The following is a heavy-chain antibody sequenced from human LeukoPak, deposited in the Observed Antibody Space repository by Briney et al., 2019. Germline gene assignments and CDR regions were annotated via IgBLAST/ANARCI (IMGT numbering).Heavy chain of an antibody. D-gene: IGHD3-22*01. CDR2: LDPEDGET. Sequence: ASVKVSCKVSGYTLTELSMHWVRQAPGKGLEWMGGLDPEDGETIYAQKFQGRVTMAEDTSIDTAYTELSSLRSEDTAVYYCAIADSSGYYYPYFQDWGQGTLVTVSS. CDR1: GYTLTELS. V-gene: IGHV1-24*01. CDR3: AIADSSGYYYPYFQD. J-gene: IGHJ1*01.